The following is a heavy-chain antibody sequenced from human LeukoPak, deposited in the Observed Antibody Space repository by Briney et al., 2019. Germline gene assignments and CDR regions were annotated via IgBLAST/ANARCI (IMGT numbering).Heavy chain of an antibody. CDR1: GFTFSTNW. CDR3: VRWGVEAGMDC. J-gene: IGHJ4*02. CDR2: IHPDGSET. V-gene: IGHV3-7*01. D-gene: IGHD3-10*01. Sequence: GRSLRLSCQASGFTFSTNWMGWVRQAPGKGLEWVANIHPDGSETSYVDSVKGRFTISRDNAKESVFLQMNSLRAEETAVYFCVRWGVEAGMDCWGQRTLVTVSS.